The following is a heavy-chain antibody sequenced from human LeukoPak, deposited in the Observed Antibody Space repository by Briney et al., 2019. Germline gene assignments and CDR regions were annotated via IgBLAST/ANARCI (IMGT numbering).Heavy chain of an antibody. Sequence: PGGSLRLSCAASGFTLSIYWMSWVRQAPGKGLEWVANIKQDGSESHYVDSVKGRFTISRDNSKNTLFLQVNSLRAEDTAVYYCGKDPNGDYVGAFDMWGQGTMVTVSP. J-gene: IGHJ3*02. CDR2: IKQDGSES. D-gene: IGHD4-17*01. V-gene: IGHV3-7*03. CDR1: GFTLSIYW. CDR3: GKDPNGDYVGAFDM.